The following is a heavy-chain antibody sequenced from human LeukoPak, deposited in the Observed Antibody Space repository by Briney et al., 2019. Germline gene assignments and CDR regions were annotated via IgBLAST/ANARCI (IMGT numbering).Heavy chain of an antibody. J-gene: IGHJ4*02. CDR1: GFTFSNYA. V-gene: IGHV3-23*01. CDR3: AKDAANLLYYFDY. Sequence: GGSLRLSCAASGFTFSNYAMSWVRQTPGKGLECVSVVTGSGGDTYYTGSVNGRFTISRDNSKNTLYLQMNSLRAEDTAVYYCAKDAANLLYYFDYWGQGALVTVSS. CDR2: VTGSGGDT. D-gene: IGHD2-15*01.